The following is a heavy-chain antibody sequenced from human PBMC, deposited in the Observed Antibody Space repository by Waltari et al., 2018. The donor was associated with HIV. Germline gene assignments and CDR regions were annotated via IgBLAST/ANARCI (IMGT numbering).Heavy chain of an antibody. Sequence: QLRLQESGSGLVKPSQTLSLTCVVSGGSISSGGYAWSWFRQPPGKGLEWIGNFFHSGISFYTPSLKTRVTITIGRSKNHLSLNLTSVTAAGTGVYVCARGDPDYGMDVWGQGTTVTVS. J-gene: IGHJ6*02. D-gene: IGHD2-21*02. CDR3: ARGDPDYGMDV. CDR1: GGSISSGGYA. CDR2: FFHSGIS. V-gene: IGHV4-30-2*01.